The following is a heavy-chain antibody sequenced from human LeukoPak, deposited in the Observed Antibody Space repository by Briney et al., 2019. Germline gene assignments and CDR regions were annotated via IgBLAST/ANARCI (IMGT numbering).Heavy chain of an antibody. V-gene: IGHV1-2*02. Sequence: ASVKDSCKASGYTFTGYYMHWVRQAPGQGLEWMGWINPNSGGTNYAQKFQGRVTMTRDTSISTAYMELSRLRSDDTAVYYCARAYDILTRTQLDYWGQGTLVTVSS. J-gene: IGHJ4*02. CDR1: GYTFTGYY. D-gene: IGHD3-9*01. CDR3: ARAYDILTRTQLDY. CDR2: INPNSGGT.